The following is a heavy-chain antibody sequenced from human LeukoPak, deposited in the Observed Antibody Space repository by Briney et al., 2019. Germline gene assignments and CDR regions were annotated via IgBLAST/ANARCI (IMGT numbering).Heavy chain of an antibody. CDR3: AREWYSSGWYSGSPDAFDI. J-gene: IGHJ3*02. CDR1: GFTFSSYS. CDR2: ISSSSSTI. Sequence: GGSLRLSCAASGFTFSSYSMNWVRQAPGKGLEWVSYISSSSSTIYYADSVKGRFTISRDNAKNSLYLQMNSLRAEDTAVHYCAREWYSSGWYSGSPDAFDIWGQGTKVTVSS. V-gene: IGHV3-48*01. D-gene: IGHD6-19*01.